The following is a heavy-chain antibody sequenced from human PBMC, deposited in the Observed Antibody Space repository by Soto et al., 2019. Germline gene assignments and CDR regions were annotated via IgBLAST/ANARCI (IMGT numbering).Heavy chain of an antibody. CDR1: GGSISGYY. Sequence: SETLSLTCTVSGGSISGYYWSWIRQPPGKGLEWIGYIYYSGSTNYNPSLKSRVTISVDTSKNQFSLKLSSVTAADTAVYYCARELFGRSVWFDPWGQGTLVTVYS. J-gene: IGHJ5*02. CDR3: ARELFGRSVWFDP. V-gene: IGHV4-59*01. CDR2: IYYSGST. D-gene: IGHD3-10*01.